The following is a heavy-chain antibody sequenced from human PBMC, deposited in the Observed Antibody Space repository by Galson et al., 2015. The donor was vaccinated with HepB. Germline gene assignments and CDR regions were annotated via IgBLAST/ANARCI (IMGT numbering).Heavy chain of an antibody. D-gene: IGHD5-12*01. CDR3: AKDEASGYDYGYYYYMDV. J-gene: IGHJ6*03. Sequence: SLRLSCAASGFTFSSYGMHWVRQAPGKGLEWVAVISYDGSNKYYADSVKGRFTISRDNSKNTLYLQMNSLRAEDTAVYYCAKDEASGYDYGYYYYMDVWGKGTTVTVSS. V-gene: IGHV3-30*18. CDR1: GFTFSSYG. CDR2: ISYDGSNK.